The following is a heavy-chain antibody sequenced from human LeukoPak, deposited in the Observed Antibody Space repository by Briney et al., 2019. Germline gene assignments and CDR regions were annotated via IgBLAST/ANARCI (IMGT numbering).Heavy chain of an antibody. Sequence: GGSLRLSCAASGFTFSSYWMSWVRQAPGKGLEWVANIKQDGSEKYYVDSVKGRFTISRDNAKNSLYLQMNSLRAEDTAVYYCARDRYGDYETAYYYGMDVWGQGTTVTVSS. CDR2: IKQDGSEK. V-gene: IGHV3-7*01. CDR1: GFTFSSYW. D-gene: IGHD4-17*01. J-gene: IGHJ6*02. CDR3: ARDRYGDYETAYYYGMDV.